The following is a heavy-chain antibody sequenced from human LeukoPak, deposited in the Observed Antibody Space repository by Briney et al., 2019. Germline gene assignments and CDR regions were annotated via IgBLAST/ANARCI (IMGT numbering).Heavy chain of an antibody. CDR2: ISYDGSNK. V-gene: IGHV3-30-3*01. Sequence: GVLRLSCAASGFTFSSYAMHWVRQAPGKGLEWVAVISYDGSNKYYADSVKGRFTISRDNSKNTLYLQMNSLRAEDTAVYYCAKEGRPDRTFDYWGQGTLVTVSS. CDR1: GFTFSSYA. CDR3: AKEGRPDRTFDY. D-gene: IGHD1-14*01. J-gene: IGHJ4*02.